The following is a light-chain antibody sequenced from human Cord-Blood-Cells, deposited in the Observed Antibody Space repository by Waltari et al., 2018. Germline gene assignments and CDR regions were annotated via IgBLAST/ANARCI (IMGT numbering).Light chain of an antibody. CDR1: QSISSH. J-gene: IGKJ1*01. CDR3: QPSYSTPCT. Sequence: DIQMTQSPSSLSASVGDRVTITCRASQSISSHLKWYQQKPRKAPKLLIYAASSFQSGVPSRFSGRGSGTDFTPTINNPPPEDFATYFCQPSYSTPCTFGQGTKVEIK. CDR2: AAS. V-gene: IGKV1-39*01.